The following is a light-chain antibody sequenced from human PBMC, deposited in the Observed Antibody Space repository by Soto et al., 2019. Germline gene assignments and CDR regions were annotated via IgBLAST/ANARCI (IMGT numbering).Light chain of an antibody. J-gene: IGKJ1*01. CDR3: QQYNDKRT. V-gene: IGKV1-5*03. CDR1: QSISSW. Sequence: DIQMTQSPSTLSASVGDRVTITCRASQSISSWLAWYQQKPGTAPKLLIYKASTLQSGVQSRFNGSGSATEFTLPISSLQPDDSTTYYCQQYNDKRTFGQGTKVEIK. CDR2: KAS.